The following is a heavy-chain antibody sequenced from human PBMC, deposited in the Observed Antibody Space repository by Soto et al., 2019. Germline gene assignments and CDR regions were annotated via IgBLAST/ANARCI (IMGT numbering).Heavy chain of an antibody. D-gene: IGHD1-26*01. J-gene: IGHJ6*02. V-gene: IGHV4-4*02. CDR3: ARDGREASGMDV. Sequence: SETLSLTCDVSGGSITTGHCWTWIRQSPGKGLEWSGEIYQSGITNYNPSLNSRLSISMDQSKNQFSLKLTSVTAADTALYYCARDGREASGMDVWGQGTKVTVSS. CDR2: IYQSGIT. CDR1: GGSITTGHC.